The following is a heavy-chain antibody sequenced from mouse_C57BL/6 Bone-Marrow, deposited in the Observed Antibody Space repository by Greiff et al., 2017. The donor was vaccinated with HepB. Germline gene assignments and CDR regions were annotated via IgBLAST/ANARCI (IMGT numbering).Heavy chain of an antibody. D-gene: IGHD2-4*01. CDR2: IRSKSNNYAT. J-gene: IGHJ4*01. CDR1: GFSFNTYA. Sequence: DVMLVESGGGLVQPKGSLKLSCAASGFSFNTYAMNWVRQAPGKGLEWVARIRSKSNNYATYYADSVKDRFTISRDDSESMLYLQMNNLKTEDTAMYYCVVIYYDYDVGAMDYWGQGTSVTVSS. V-gene: IGHV10-1*01. CDR3: VVIYYDYDVGAMDY.